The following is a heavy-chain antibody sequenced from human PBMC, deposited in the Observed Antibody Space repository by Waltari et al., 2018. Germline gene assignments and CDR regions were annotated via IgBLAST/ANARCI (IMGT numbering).Heavy chain of an antibody. CDR2: IIPILGIA. J-gene: IGHJ6*03. D-gene: IGHD3-22*01. CDR1: GGTFSSYA. V-gene: IGHV1-69*04. CDR3: ARAPNKPYYDSSGGYYYYYYMDV. Sequence: QVQLVQSGAEVKKPGSSVKVSCKASGGTFSSYAISWVRQAPGQGLEWMGGIIPILGIANYAQKFQGRVTITADESTSTAYMELSSLRSEDTAVYYCARAPNKPYYDSSGGYYYYYYMDVWGKGTTVTVSS.